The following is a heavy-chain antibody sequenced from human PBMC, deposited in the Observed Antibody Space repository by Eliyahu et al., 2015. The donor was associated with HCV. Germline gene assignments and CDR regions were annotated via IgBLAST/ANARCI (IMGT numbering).Heavy chain of an antibody. V-gene: IGHV3-30*04. CDR3: ARDRRRINWHLLANHFDH. CDR2: LSDDGLNE. D-gene: IGHD2-21*01. CDR1: GFXFXXYA. Sequence: QVQLVESGGGVVQPGRSLRXSCVVSGFXFXXYAMHWVRQAXGKGPGWVAGLSDDGLNEFYTDSVKGRFTLSRDNSKDTLYLQMDSLRAEDTAVYYCARDRRRINWHLLANHFDHWGQGTLVTVSP. J-gene: IGHJ4*02.